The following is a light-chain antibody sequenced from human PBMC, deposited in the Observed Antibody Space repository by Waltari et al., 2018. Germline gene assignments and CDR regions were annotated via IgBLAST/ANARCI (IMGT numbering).Light chain of an antibody. CDR1: QGISKS. CDR3: QQYADYPLT. CDR2: SAS. J-gene: IGKJ4*01. V-gene: IGKV1-16*02. Sequence: DIQMTQSPSSLSASVGDRVIITCRASQGISKSFAWFQQKPGNAPKSLIFSASSLQSGVPSKFSGSGSETEFTLAINGLQPEDFATYYCQQYADYPLTFGGGTKVEMK.